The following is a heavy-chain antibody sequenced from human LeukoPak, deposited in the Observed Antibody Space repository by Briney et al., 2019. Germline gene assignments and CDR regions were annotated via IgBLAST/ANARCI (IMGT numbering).Heavy chain of an antibody. CDR3: GTAAAPTACDI. CDR2: VYYSGST. CDR1: GGSISSGTHL. D-gene: IGHD2-2*01. V-gene: IGHV4-39*01. Sequence: SETLSLTCTVSGGSISSGTHLWDWIRQPPGKGLEWIGSVYYSGSTYYNPSLKSRVTISVDTSKSHFSLKLTSVTAADTAVYYCGTAAAPTACDIWGQGTMVTVSS. J-gene: IGHJ3*02.